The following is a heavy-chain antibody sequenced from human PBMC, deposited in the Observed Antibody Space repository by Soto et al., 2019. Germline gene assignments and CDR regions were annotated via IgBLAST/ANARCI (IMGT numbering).Heavy chain of an antibody. CDR3: AREDISVVVPASRRFCFDP. CDR1: GYTFTGYY. CDR2: INPNSGGT. J-gene: IGHJ5*02. V-gene: IGHV1-2*02. D-gene: IGHD2-15*01. Sequence: ASVKVSCKASGYTFTGYYIHWVRQAPGQGLEWMGRINPNSGGTNYGQRFQGRVTMTRDTSINTAYMGLSNLRSDDTAVYYCAREDISVVVPASRRFCFDPWGQGTLVTVSS.